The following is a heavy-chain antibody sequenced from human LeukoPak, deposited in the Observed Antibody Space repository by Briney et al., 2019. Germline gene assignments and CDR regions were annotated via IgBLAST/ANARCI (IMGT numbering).Heavy chain of an antibody. Sequence: GASVKVSCKASGYTFTSYDINWVRQATGQGLEWMGWMNPNSGNTGYAQKFQGRVTMTRNTSISTAYMELSSLRSEDTAVYYCARDLVTTRDYYFDYWGQGTLVTVSS. V-gene: IGHV1-8*01. J-gene: IGHJ4*02. CDR1: GYTFTSYD. CDR2: MNPNSGNT. CDR3: ARDLVTTRDYYFDY. D-gene: IGHD4-11*01.